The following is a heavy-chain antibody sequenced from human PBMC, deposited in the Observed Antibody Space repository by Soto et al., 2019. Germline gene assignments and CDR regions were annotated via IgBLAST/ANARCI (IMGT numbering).Heavy chain of an antibody. CDR3: ARGTKIAVAGTATQIYGMDV. CDR1: GYTFASYY. J-gene: IGHJ6*02. D-gene: IGHD6-19*01. CDR2: VNPSSGTT. Sequence: ASVKVSCKASGYTFASYYMHWVRQAPGQGLEWLGIVNPSSGTTTYAQNFQGRVTMTRDTSTSTVYMELGSLRSEDTAVYYCARGTKIAVAGTATQIYGMDVWGQGTTVTVSS. V-gene: IGHV1-46*01.